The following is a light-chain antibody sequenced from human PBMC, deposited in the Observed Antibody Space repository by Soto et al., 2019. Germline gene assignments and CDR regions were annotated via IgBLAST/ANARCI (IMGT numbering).Light chain of an antibody. CDR3: QQYGSSPLT. V-gene: IGKV3-20*01. CDR2: GAS. CDR1: QSVNSN. Sequence: EILMAQSPVTLSVSPRERATLSCRASQSVNSNLAWYQQKPGQAPRLLIYGASTRATGIPDRFSGSGSGTDFTLTISRLEPEDFAVYYCQQYGSSPLTSGQGARLEI. J-gene: IGKJ5*01.